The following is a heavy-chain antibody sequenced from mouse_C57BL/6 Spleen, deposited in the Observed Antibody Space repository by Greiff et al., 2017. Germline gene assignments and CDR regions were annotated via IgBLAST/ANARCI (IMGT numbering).Heavy chain of an antibody. CDR1: GYTFTSYW. J-gene: IGHJ2*01. D-gene: IGHD2-3*01. CDR2: IDPSDSYT. V-gene: IGHV1-50*01. Sequence: VKLQQPGAELVKPGASVKLSCKASGYTFTSYWMQWVKQRPGQGLEWIGEIDPSDSYTNYNQKFKGKATLTVDTSSSTAYMQLSSLTSEDSAVYYCASKGGYYAFDYWGQGTTLTVSS. CDR3: ASKGGYYAFDY.